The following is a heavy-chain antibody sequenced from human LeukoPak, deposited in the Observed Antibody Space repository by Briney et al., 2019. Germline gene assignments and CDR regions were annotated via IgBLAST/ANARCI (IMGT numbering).Heavy chain of an antibody. CDR1: GGTFSSYA. CDR2: IIPIFGTA. CDR3: ARDNGWQYCSGGSCYLLDY. V-gene: IGHV1-69*06. Sequence: SVKVSCKASGGTFSSYAISWVRQAPGQGLEWMGGIIPIFGTANYAQKFQGRVTLTADKSTSTAYMELSSLRSEDTAVYYCARDNGWQYCSGGSCYLLDYWGQGTLVTVSS. J-gene: IGHJ4*02. D-gene: IGHD2-15*01.